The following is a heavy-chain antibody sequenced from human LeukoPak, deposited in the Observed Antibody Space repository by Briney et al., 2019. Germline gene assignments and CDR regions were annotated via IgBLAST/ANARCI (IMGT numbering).Heavy chain of an antibody. Sequence: SETLSLTCSVSGYSVSSDHYWGWNRQPPGKGLEWIGTVYHAGSNYNNPSLESRLTISMDTSKNQYSLKLTSVTVADTAVYYCARVPGYSSGWYHPGYFDYWGQGTLVTVSS. D-gene: IGHD6-19*01. CDR3: ARVPGYSSGWYHPGYFDY. CDR2: VYHAGSN. CDR1: GYSVSSDHY. J-gene: IGHJ4*02. V-gene: IGHV4-38-2*02.